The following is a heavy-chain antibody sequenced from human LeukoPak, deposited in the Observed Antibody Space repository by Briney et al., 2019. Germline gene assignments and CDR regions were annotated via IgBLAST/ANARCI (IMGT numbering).Heavy chain of an antibody. CDR1: GFTVSSNY. J-gene: IGHJ5*02. V-gene: IGHV3-53*01. CDR2: IYSGGST. D-gene: IGHD3-10*02. CDR3: AREPMIGWFDX. Sequence: GGSLRLSCAASGFTVSSNYMSGVRQAPGKGLEWVSVIYSGGSTYYADYVKGRFTISRDNSKNTMYLQMNSLRAEDTAVYYCAREPMIGWFDXXGQGTLVTVSS.